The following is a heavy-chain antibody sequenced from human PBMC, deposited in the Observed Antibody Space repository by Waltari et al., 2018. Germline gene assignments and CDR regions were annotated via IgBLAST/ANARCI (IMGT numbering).Heavy chain of an antibody. CDR3: ARGSGSSSWPHGVRVDV. J-gene: IGHJ6*02. V-gene: IGHV4-34*01. CDR1: GGSFSGYY. Sequence: QVQLQQWGAGLLKPSETLSLTCAVYGGSFSGYYWSWIRQPPGKGLEWVGEINHRGSTNYNPPLERRVTISVDTSENQFSLKLSSVTAADTAVYYCARGSGSSSWPHGVRVDVWGQGTTVTVSS. D-gene: IGHD6-13*01. CDR2: INHRGST.